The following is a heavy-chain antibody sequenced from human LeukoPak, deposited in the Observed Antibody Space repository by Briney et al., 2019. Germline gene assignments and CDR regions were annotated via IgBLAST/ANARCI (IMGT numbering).Heavy chain of an antibody. CDR3: ARPKFGGGSDY. V-gene: IGHV5-51*01. J-gene: IGHJ4*02. CDR1: GCTFSSYW. CDR2: IYPGGSDT. Sequence: GESLKISCKASGCTFSSYWIGWVRQMPGKGLEWMGIIYPGGSDTRYSPSFQGLVSISADKSISTAYVQWSSLKASDTAMYYCARPKFGGGSDYWGQGTLVTVSS. D-gene: IGHD3-16*01.